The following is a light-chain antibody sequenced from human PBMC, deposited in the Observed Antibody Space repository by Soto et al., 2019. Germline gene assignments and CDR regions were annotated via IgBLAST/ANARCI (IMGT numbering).Light chain of an antibody. CDR2: DVT. V-gene: IGLV2-11*01. CDR3: CSYAGSDTYVV. Sequence: QSALTQPRSVSGSLGQSVTISCTGTSSDIGAYNYVSWYQHHPGKAPRLMIYDVTKRPSGVPGHFSGSKSGNTASLTISGLQTEDEADYYCCSYAGSDTYVVFGGGTKLTVL. CDR1: SSDIGAYNY. J-gene: IGLJ2*01.